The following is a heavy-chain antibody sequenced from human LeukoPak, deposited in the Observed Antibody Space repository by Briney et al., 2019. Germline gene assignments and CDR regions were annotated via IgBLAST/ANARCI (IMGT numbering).Heavy chain of an antibody. V-gene: IGHV1-8*01. CDR2: MNPNSGNT. CDR1: GYTFTSYD. D-gene: IGHD3-10*01. J-gene: IGHJ5*02. Sequence: ASVKVSCKASGYTFTSYDINWVRQATGQGLEWMGWMNPNSGNTGYAQKFQGRVTMTRNTSISTAYMELSSLRSEDTAVYYCARGPHRRDNTMVRGVVNRAFDPWGQGTLVTVSS. CDR3: ARGPHRRDNTMVRGVVNRAFDP.